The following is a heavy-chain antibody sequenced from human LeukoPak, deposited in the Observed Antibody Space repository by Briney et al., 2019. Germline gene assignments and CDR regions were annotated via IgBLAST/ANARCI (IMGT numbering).Heavy chain of an antibody. D-gene: IGHD5-18*01. Sequence: GGSLRLSCAASGFTFSSYAMSWVRQAPGKGLEWVSAISGSGGSTYYADSVEGRFTISRDNSKNTLYLQMNSLRAEDTAVYYCAKGGPWIQLWLPFDYWGQGTLVTVSS. J-gene: IGHJ4*02. V-gene: IGHV3-23*01. CDR2: ISGSGGST. CDR3: AKGGPWIQLWLPFDY. CDR1: GFTFSSYA.